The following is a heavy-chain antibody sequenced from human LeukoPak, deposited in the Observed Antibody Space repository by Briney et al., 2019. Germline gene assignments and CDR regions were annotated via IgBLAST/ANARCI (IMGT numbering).Heavy chain of an antibody. CDR3: ARGGLQWELLSWFDP. CDR2: IWYDGSNK. D-gene: IGHD1-26*01. CDR1: GFIFSSYG. V-gene: IGHV3-33*01. J-gene: IGHJ5*02. Sequence: GGSLRLSCAASGFIFSSYGMHWVRQAPGKGLEWVAVIWYDGSNKYYADSVKGRFTISRDNSKNTLYLQMNSLRAEDTAVYYCARGGLQWELLSWFDPWGQGTLVTVSS.